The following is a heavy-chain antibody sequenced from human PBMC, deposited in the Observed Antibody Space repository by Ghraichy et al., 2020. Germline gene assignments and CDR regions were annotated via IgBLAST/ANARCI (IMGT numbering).Heavy chain of an antibody. Sequence: SETLSLTCAVYGGSFSGYYWSWIRQPPGKGLEWIGEINHSGSTNYNPSLKSRVTISVDTSKNQFSLKLSSVTAADTAVYYCARGPEEYSSSSGYYYYYMDVWGKGTTVTVSS. V-gene: IGHV4-34*01. CDR2: INHSGST. CDR3: ARGPEEYSSSSGYYYYYMDV. J-gene: IGHJ6*03. CDR1: GGSFSGYY. D-gene: IGHD6-6*01.